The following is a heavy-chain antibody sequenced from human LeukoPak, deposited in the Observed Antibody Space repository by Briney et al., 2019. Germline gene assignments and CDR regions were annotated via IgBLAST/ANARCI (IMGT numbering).Heavy chain of an antibody. CDR3: ARDCSLGYYDFWSGYYLDY. V-gene: IGHV3-7*01. CDR2: IKQDGSEK. CDR1: GFTFSSYW. Sequence: GGSLRLSCAASGFTFSSYWMSWVRQAPGKWLEWVANIKQDGSEKYYVDSVKGRFTISRDNAKNSLYLQMNSLRAEDTAVYYCARDCSLGYYDFWSGYYLDYWGQGTLVTVSS. J-gene: IGHJ4*02. D-gene: IGHD3-3*01.